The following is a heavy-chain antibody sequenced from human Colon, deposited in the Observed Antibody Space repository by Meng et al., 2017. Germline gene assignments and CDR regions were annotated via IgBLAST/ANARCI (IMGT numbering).Heavy chain of an antibody. Sequence: GESLKISCAASGFTFSSYWMHWVRQAPGKGLVWVSRINTVGSSTNYADSVKGRFTISRDNAENTLYLQMNSLRAEDTAVYYCARGRSGVYHDYWGQGTLVTVSS. D-gene: IGHD2-8*01. CDR1: GFTFSSYW. V-gene: IGHV3-74*01. J-gene: IGHJ4*02. CDR2: INTVGSST. CDR3: ARGRSGVYHDY.